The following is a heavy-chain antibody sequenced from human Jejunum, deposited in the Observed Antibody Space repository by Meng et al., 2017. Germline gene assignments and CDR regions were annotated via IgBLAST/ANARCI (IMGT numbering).Heavy chain of an antibody. CDR1: GYTFTAFG. Sequence: QVQFLQSGAEVKGPGASVKVSCKASGYTFTAFGIHWVRQAPGQRLEWMGMINGGAGAPAYSQKFQGRLTITGDSSATTAYMELSSLGSEDTAVYYCARVYCSSTSCQYYPDYWGQGTLVTVSS. V-gene: IGHV1-3*01. CDR3: ARVYCSSTSCQYYPDY. CDR2: INGGAGAP. J-gene: IGHJ4*02. D-gene: IGHD2-2*01.